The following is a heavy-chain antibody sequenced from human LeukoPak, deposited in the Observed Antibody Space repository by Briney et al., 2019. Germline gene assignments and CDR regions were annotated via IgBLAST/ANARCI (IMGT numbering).Heavy chain of an antibody. CDR2: ISGSGGST. Sequence: GGSLRLSCAASGFTFSSYAMSWVRQAPGKGLEWVSAISGSGGSTYYADSVKGRFTISRDNSKNTLYLQMNSLRAEDTAVYYCATGITMVRGVIPPRWWGQGTLVTVSS. CDR3: ATGITMVRGVIPPRW. J-gene: IGHJ4*02. D-gene: IGHD3-10*01. CDR1: GFTFSSYA. V-gene: IGHV3-23*01.